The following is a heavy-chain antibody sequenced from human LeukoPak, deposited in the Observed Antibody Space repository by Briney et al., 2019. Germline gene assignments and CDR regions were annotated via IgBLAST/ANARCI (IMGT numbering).Heavy chain of an antibody. CDR1: GGSISSYY. CDR3: ARMTAPSTIFGVVTPYYFDY. J-gene: IGHJ4*02. CDR2: IYYSGST. Sequence: SETLSLTCTVSGGSISSYYWSWIRQPPGKGLEWIGYIYYSGSTNYNPSLKSRVTISVDTSRNQFSLKLSSVTAADTAVYYCARMTAPSTIFGVVTPYYFDYWGQGTLVTVSS. V-gene: IGHV4-59*01. D-gene: IGHD3-3*01.